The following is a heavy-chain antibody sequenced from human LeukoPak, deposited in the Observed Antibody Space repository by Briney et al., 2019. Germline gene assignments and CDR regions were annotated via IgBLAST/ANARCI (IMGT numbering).Heavy chain of an antibody. CDR2: IIPILGIA. Sequence: SVKVSCKASGGTFSSYAISWVRQAPGQGLEWMGRIIPILGIANYAQKFQGRVTITADKSTSTAYMELSSLRSEDTAVYYCARDLGYSYGYDDYWGQGTLVTVSS. J-gene: IGHJ4*02. CDR1: GGTFSSYA. D-gene: IGHD5-18*01. CDR3: ARDLGYSYGYDDY. V-gene: IGHV1-69*04.